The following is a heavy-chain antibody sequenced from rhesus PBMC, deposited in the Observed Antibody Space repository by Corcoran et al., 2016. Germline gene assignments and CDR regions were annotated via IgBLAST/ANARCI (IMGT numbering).Heavy chain of an antibody. J-gene: IGHJ5-1*01. V-gene: IGHV3S26*01. Sequence: DVQLVESGGGLVKPGGSLRLSCVASGFTFSSYVMHWVRQAPGNGLEWVSVISERGGTIDYADSVKGRFTISRDNAKNSLFLQMNSLRAEDTAVYYCTRDGSGWLRRFDVWGPGVLVTVSS. CDR1: GFTFSSYV. CDR3: TRDGSGWLRRFDV. CDR2: ISERGGTI. D-gene: IGHD6-31*01.